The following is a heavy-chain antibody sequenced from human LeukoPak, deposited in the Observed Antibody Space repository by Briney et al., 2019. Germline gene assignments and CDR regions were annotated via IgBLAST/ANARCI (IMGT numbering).Heavy chain of an antibody. CDR3: ARGSGSFGY. Sequence: SETLSLTCTVSGGSISSYYWSWIRQPPGTGLEWIGYIYYSGSTNYIPSLKSRVTISVDTSKNQFSLKLNSVTAADTAVYYCARGSGSFGYWGQGTLVTVSS. CDR1: GGSISSYY. CDR2: IYYSGST. V-gene: IGHV4-59*01. D-gene: IGHD3-10*01. J-gene: IGHJ4*02.